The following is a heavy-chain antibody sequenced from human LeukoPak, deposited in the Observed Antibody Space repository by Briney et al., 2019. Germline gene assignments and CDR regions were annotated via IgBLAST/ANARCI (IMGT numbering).Heavy chain of an antibody. V-gene: IGHV4-59*01. CDR1: GGSISSYY. D-gene: IGHD3-3*01. J-gene: IGHJ4*02. CDR2: IFYSGST. Sequence: SETLSLTCTVSGGSISSYYWSWIRQPPGKGLEWIGYIFYSGSTNYNPSLESRATISVDTSKNQFSLKLRSVTAADTAVYYCARDFGYGDHFDYWGQGTLVTVSS. CDR3: ARDFGYGDHFDY.